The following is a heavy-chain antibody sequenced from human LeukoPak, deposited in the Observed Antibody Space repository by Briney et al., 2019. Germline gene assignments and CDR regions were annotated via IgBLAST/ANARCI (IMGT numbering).Heavy chain of an antibody. CDR2: IQYDESSK. CDR3: AKGYDYVWGNY. D-gene: IGHD3-16*01. Sequence: GGSLRLSCKASGLRFSRGGMHWIRQAPGKGLEWLAFIQYDESSKYYADSVKGRFTISRDNSKNTLYLQMNSLRAEDTAVYYCAKGYDYVWGNYWGQGTLVTVSS. J-gene: IGHJ4*02. CDR1: GLRFSRGG. V-gene: IGHV3-30*02.